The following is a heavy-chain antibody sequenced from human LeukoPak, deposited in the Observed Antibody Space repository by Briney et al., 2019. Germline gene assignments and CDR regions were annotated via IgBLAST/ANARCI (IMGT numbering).Heavy chain of an antibody. CDR3: AKDLGGIAAAGIDY. D-gene: IGHD6-13*01. V-gene: IGHV3-9*01. J-gene: IGHJ4*02. Sequence: PGGSLRLSCAASGFTFDDYAMHWVRQAPGKGLEWVSGISWNSGSIGYADSVKGRFTISRDNAKNSLYLQMNSLRAEDTALYYCAKDLGGIAAAGIDYWGQGTLVTVSS. CDR2: ISWNSGSI. CDR1: GFTFDDYA.